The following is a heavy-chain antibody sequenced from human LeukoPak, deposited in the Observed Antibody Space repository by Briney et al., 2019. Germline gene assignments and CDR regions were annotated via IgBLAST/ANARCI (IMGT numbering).Heavy chain of an antibody. V-gene: IGHV1-18*01. CDR2: ISAYNGNT. CDR3: ARGVLRYFDWLLGY. D-gene: IGHD3-9*01. Sequence: ASVKVSCKASGYTFTSYGISWVRQAPGHGLEWMGWISAYNGNTNYAQKLQGRVTMTTDASTSTAYMELRSLRSDDTAVYYCARGVLRYFDWLLGYWGQGTLVTVSS. J-gene: IGHJ4*02. CDR1: GYTFTSYG.